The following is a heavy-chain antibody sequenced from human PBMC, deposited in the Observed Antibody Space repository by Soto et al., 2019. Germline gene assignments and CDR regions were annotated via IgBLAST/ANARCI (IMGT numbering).Heavy chain of an antibody. CDR3: ARGEYSYGSGGWFDP. CDR1: GYTFTSYD. D-gene: IGHD5-18*01. Sequence: QVQLGQSGAEVKKPGASVKVSCKASGYTFTSYDINWVRQATGQGLEWMGWMNPNSGNTGYAQKFQGRVPMNRNTSISTAYMELSSLRSEDTAVYYCARGEYSYGSGGWFDPWGQGTLVTVSS. V-gene: IGHV1-8*01. CDR2: MNPNSGNT. J-gene: IGHJ5*02.